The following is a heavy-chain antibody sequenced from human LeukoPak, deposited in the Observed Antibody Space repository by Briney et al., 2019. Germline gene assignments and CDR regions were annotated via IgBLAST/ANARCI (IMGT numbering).Heavy chain of an antibody. D-gene: IGHD5-12*01. J-gene: IGHJ4*01. CDR2: LFSGGDT. V-gene: IGHV3-66*01. Sequence: QPGGSLRLSCAASGLSFTRYYMSWVRQAPGKGLEWVSVLFSGGDTYYADSVKDRFSISRDSSRETLFLQMNSLRADDTAVYYCAREGYDSGFDYWGHGTMVTVSS. CDR1: GLSFTRYY. CDR3: AREGYDSGFDY.